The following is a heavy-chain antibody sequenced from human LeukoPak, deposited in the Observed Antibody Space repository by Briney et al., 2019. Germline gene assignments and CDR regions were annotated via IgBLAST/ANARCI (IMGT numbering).Heavy chain of an antibody. Sequence: SETLSLTCTVSGGSISSYYWSWIRQPPGKGLEWIGYIYYSGSTNYNPSPKSRVTISVDTSKNQFSLKLSSVTAADTAVYYCARNVDDSGWYIHDAFDIWGQGTMVTVSS. CDR1: GGSISSYY. CDR2: IYYSGST. D-gene: IGHD6-19*01. V-gene: IGHV4-59*01. J-gene: IGHJ3*02. CDR3: ARNVDDSGWYIHDAFDI.